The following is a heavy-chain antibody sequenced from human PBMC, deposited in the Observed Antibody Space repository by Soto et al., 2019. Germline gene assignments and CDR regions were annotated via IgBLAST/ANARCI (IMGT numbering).Heavy chain of an antibody. Sequence: QVQLQESGPGLLKPSETLSLTCTVSGGSISTYYWNWIRQPPGKGLEWMGSVYYSGTTNYNPSLKSRVTISVDTSKNQFSLKLTSVTAADTAVYYCACRIGRGYYGMDVWGQGTTVTVSS. V-gene: IGHV4-59*01. D-gene: IGHD3-10*01. CDR1: GGSISTYY. J-gene: IGHJ6*02. CDR2: VYYSGTT. CDR3: ACRIGRGYYGMDV.